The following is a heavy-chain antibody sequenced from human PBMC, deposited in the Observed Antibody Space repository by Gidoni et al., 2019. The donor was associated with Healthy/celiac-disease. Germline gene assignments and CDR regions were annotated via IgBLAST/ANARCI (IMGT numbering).Heavy chain of an antibody. CDR3: ARTDYDILTGLWFYFDY. V-gene: IGHV2-26*01. D-gene: IGHD3-9*01. Sequence: QVTLKESGPVLVKPTETLTLTCTVSGFSLSNARMGVSWIRQPPGKALEWLAHIFSNDEKSYSTSLKSRLTISKDTSKSQVVLTMTNMDPVDTATYYCARTDYDILTGLWFYFDYWGQGTLVTVSS. CDR1: GFSLSNARMG. CDR2: IFSNDEK. J-gene: IGHJ4*02.